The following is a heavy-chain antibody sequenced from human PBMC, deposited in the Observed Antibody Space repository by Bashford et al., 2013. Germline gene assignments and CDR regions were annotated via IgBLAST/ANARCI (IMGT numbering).Heavy chain of an antibody. CDR1: GFTFSSYD. CDR3: ARAPLYCSGGSCYLWFDP. D-gene: IGHD2-15*01. CDR2: IGTAGDT. J-gene: IGHJ5*02. Sequence: SGGPVRLSCAASGFTFSSYDMHWVRQATGKGLEWVSAIGTAGDTYYPGSVKGRFTISRENAKNSLYLQMNSLRAGDTAVYYCARAPLYCSGGSCYLWFDPWGQGTLVTVSS. V-gene: IGHV3-13*01.